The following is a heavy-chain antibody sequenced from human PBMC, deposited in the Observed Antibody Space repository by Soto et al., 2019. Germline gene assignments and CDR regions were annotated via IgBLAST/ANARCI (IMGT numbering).Heavy chain of an antibody. V-gene: IGHV3-21*01. J-gene: IGHJ6*03. D-gene: IGHD3-3*01. CDR2: ISSSSSYI. Sequence: PGGSLRLSCAASGFTFSSYSMNWVRQAPGKGLEWVSSISSSSSYIYYADSVKGRFTISRDNAKNSLYLQMNSLRAEDTAVYYCARALTIFGVVSGQMDYYYYMDVWGKGTTVTVSS. CDR3: ARALTIFGVVSGQMDYYYYMDV. CDR1: GFTFSSYS.